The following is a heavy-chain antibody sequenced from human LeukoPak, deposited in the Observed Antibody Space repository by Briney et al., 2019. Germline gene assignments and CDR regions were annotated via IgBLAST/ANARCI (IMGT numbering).Heavy chain of an antibody. D-gene: IGHD1-7*01. CDR2: IIPIFGTA. V-gene: IGHV1-69*13. J-gene: IGHJ4*02. Sequence: ASVKVSCKASGGTFSSYAISWVRQAPGQGLEWMGGIIPIFGTANYAQKFQGRVTITADESTSTAYMELSSLRSEDTAVYYCAKLPQSSDIDYWGQGTLVTVSS. CDR1: GGTFSSYA. CDR3: AKLPQSSDIDY.